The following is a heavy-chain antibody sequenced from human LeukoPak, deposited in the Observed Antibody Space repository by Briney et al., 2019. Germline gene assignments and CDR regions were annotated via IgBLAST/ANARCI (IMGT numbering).Heavy chain of an antibody. D-gene: IGHD6-13*01. V-gene: IGHV3-30*18. Sequence: PGGSLRLSCAASGFTFSSYGMHWVRQAPGKGLEWVAVISYDGSNKYYADSVKGRFTISRDNSKNTLYLQMNSLSAEDTAVYYCAKEAAAGTTDYWGQGTLVTVSS. CDR2: ISYDGSNK. CDR1: GFTFSSYG. CDR3: AKEAAAGTTDY. J-gene: IGHJ4*02.